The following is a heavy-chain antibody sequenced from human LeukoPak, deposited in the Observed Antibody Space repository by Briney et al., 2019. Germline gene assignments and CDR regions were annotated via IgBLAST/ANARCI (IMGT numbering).Heavy chain of an antibody. CDR2: IYHSGST. CDR1: GGSISSSNW. V-gene: IGHV4-4*02. J-gene: IGHJ4*02. D-gene: IGHD2-15*01. CDR3: ARRKALAAATRRAPFDY. Sequence: SETLSLTCAVSGGSISSSNWWSWVRQPPGKGLEWIGEIYHSGSTNYNPSLKSRVTISVDKSKNQFSLKLSSVTAADTAVYYCARRKALAAATRRAPFDYWGQGTLVTVSS.